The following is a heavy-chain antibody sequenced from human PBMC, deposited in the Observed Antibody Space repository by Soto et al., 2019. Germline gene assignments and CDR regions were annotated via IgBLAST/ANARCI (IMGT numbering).Heavy chain of an antibody. CDR1: GGSFSGYY. CDR2: INHSGST. CDR3: ARGRYCSGGSCSRRRNWFDP. J-gene: IGHJ5*02. V-gene: IGHV4-34*01. Sequence: SETLSLTCAVYGGSFSGYYWSWIRQPPGKGLEWIGEINHSGSTNYNPSLKSRVTISVDTSKNQFSLKLSSVTAADTAVYYCARGRYCSGGSCSRRRNWFDPWGQGTLVTFSS. D-gene: IGHD2-15*01.